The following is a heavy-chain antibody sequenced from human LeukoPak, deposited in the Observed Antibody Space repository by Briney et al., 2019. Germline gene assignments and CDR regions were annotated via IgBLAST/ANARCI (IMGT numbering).Heavy chain of an antibody. CDR3: AKESRCFDY. CDR2: IRPDGNEE. V-gene: IGHV3-7*01. CDR1: GFTFSSYA. Sequence: PGGSLRLSCAASGFTFSSYAMSWVRQTPGKGLEWVANIRPDGNEEHYADSVKGRFTISRDNAKNSLYLQTNSLSAEDTAVYYCAKESRCFDYWGQGILVTVSS. J-gene: IGHJ4*02. D-gene: IGHD3-16*01.